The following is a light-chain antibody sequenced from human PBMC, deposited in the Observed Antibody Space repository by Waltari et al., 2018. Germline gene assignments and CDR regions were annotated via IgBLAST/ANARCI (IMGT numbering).Light chain of an antibody. V-gene: IGLV1-51*01. Sequence: SVLTQPPSVSAPPGQRVTIPCSGSPPNLGQNYVSWYQQLPGAAPKLLISDDHKRPSGTPDRFSGSKSGTSATLAITGLQTEDEADYFCGAWDGSLTLYVFGPGTRVTVL. CDR1: PPNLGQNY. J-gene: IGLJ1*01. CDR3: GAWDGSLTLYV. CDR2: DDH.